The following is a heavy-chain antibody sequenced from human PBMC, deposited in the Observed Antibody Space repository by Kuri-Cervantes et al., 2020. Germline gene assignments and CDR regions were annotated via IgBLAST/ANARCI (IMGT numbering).Heavy chain of an antibody. CDR3: ARGHDY. CDR2: ISGSGGST. J-gene: IGHJ4*02. V-gene: IGHV3-23*01. CDR1: GFIFSIYA. Sequence: GESLKISCAASGFIFSIYAMSWVRQAPGKGLEWVSAISGSGGSTYYADSVKGRFTISRDNSKNTLYLQMNSLRAEDTAVYYCARGHDYWGQGTLVTVSS.